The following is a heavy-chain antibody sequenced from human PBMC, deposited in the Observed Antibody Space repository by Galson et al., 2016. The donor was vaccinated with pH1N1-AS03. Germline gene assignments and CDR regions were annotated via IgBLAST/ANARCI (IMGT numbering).Heavy chain of an antibody. Sequence: SVKVSCKASGGTFNSYAFTWVRQAPGQGLEWMGRIIPVMTTLNYAQKLQDRVTITADESTATSYMELTRLRSEDTAVYYCATYHPSSGYALAFWGPGTQVTVSP. D-gene: IGHD3-22*01. CDR3: ATYHPSSGYALAF. V-gene: IGHV1-69*11. CDR1: GGTFNSYA. J-gene: IGHJ4*02. CDR2: IIPVMTTL.